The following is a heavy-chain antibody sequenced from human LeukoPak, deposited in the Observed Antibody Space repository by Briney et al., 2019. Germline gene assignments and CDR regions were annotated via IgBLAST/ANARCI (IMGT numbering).Heavy chain of an antibody. J-gene: IGHJ4*02. D-gene: IGHD2-2*01. CDR1: GFIFSSYE. Sequence: GGSLRLSCAASGFIFSSYEMNWVRQAPGKGLEWVSYISSGGETIYYADSVKGRFTISRDNSKNSLYLQMNSLRAEDTAVYYCARVWYQLLFDSYYFDYWGQGTLVTVSS. V-gene: IGHV3-48*03. CDR2: ISSGGETI. CDR3: ARVWYQLLFDSYYFDY.